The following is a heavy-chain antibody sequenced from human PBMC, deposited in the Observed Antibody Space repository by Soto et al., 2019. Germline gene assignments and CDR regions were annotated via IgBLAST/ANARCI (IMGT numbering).Heavy chain of an antibody. V-gene: IGHV3-74*01. CDR3: ARDGEGF. Sequence: WGSLRLSCAASGFSFISNWMHWVRRVPGRGLVWVSRINTDGSITDYVDSVKGRFTISRDNAKNTLYLQMNSLRVEDTAVYYCARDGEGFWGQGTLVTVSS. D-gene: IGHD2-21*01. J-gene: IGHJ4*02. CDR1: GFSFISNW. CDR2: INTDGSIT.